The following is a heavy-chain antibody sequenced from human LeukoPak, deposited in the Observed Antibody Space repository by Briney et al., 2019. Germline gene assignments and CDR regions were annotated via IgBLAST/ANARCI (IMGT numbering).Heavy chain of an antibody. CDR3: ARDAGEGYFDY. Sequence: GGSLRLSCAASGFTFSSYAMHWVRQAPGKGLEWVAVISYDGSNKYYADSVKGRFTISRDNSKNTLYLQMNSLRAEDTAVYYCARDAGEGYFDYWGQGTLVTVSS. CDR1: GFTFSSYA. D-gene: IGHD3-10*01. V-gene: IGHV3-30-3*01. CDR2: ISYDGSNK. J-gene: IGHJ4*02.